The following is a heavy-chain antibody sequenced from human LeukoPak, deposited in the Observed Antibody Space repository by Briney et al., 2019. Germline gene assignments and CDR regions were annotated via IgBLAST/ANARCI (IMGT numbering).Heavy chain of an antibody. Sequence: GGSLRLSCAASGFTFSSYAMHWVRQAPGKGLEWVAVISYDGSNKYYAASVKGRFTISRDNSKNTLYLQMNSLRAEDTAVYYCAGLPGGYSSSWRPKSYFDYWGQGTLVTVSS. V-gene: IGHV3-30*04. CDR1: GFTFSSYA. D-gene: IGHD6-13*01. CDR3: AGLPGGYSSSWRPKSYFDY. CDR2: ISYDGSNK. J-gene: IGHJ4*02.